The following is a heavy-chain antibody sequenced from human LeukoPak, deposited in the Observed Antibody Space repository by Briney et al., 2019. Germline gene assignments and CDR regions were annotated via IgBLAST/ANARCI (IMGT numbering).Heavy chain of an antibody. V-gene: IGHV3-23*01. Sequence: GGSLRLSCAASGFTFSSYGMSWVRQAPGKGLEWVSAISGSGGSTYYADSVKGRFTISSDNSKNTLYPQMNSLRAEDTAVYYCAKGTNWNDPLFDYWGQGTLVTVSS. D-gene: IGHD1-1*01. CDR2: ISGSGGST. J-gene: IGHJ4*02. CDR1: GFTFSSYG. CDR3: AKGTNWNDPLFDY.